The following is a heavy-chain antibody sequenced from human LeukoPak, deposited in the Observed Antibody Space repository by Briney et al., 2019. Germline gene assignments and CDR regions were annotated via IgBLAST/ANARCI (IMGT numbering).Heavy chain of an antibody. CDR2: INSDGSST. CDR1: GFTFSSYW. CDR3: ARPSGTTVTTD. J-gene: IGHJ4*02. D-gene: IGHD4-17*01. Sequence: GGSLRLSSAASGFTFSSYWMHWVRQAPGKGLVWVSRINSDGSSTSYADSVKGRFTISRDNAKNTLYLQMNSLRAEDTAVYYCARPSGTTVTTDWGQGTLVTVSS. V-gene: IGHV3-74*01.